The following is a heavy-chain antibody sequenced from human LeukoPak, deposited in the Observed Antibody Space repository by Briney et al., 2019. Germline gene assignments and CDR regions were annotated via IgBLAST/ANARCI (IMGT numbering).Heavy chain of an antibody. CDR3: AKNYGDYVGPLDGY. J-gene: IGHJ4*02. D-gene: IGHD4-17*01. Sequence: QPGGSLRLSCAASGFTFSSYAMSWVRQAPGKGLEWVSAISGSGGSTYYADTVKGRFTISRDNSKNTLYLQMNSLRAEDTAVYYCAKNYGDYVGPLDGYWGQGTLVTVSS. CDR2: ISGSGGST. V-gene: IGHV3-23*01. CDR1: GFTFSSYA.